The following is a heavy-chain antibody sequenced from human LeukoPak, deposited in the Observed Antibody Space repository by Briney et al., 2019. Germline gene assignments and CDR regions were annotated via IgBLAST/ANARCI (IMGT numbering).Heavy chain of an antibody. CDR1: GGSFSGYY. V-gene: IGHV4-34*01. Sequence: ASETLSLTCAVYGGSFSGYYWSWIRQPPGKGLEWIGEINHSGSTNYNPSLKSRVTISVDTPKNQFSLKLSSVTAADTAVYYCARGYCSSTSCLNWFDPWGQGTLVTVSS. CDR2: INHSGST. D-gene: IGHD2-2*01. J-gene: IGHJ5*02. CDR3: ARGYCSSTSCLNWFDP.